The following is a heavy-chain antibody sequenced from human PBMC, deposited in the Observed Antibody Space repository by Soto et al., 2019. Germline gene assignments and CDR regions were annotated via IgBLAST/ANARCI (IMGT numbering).Heavy chain of an antibody. D-gene: IGHD1-26*01. CDR2: INQDGSEI. Sequence: EVQLLESGGGLVQPGGSLRLSCAASGFTFSSYWMNWVRQAPGKGLEWVASINQDGSEINFVDSVKGRFTISRDNARKSLYLQMNSLRAEDTAVYYCARDWGAPNYWGQGTLLTVSS. CDR3: ARDWGAPNY. CDR1: GFTFSSYW. J-gene: IGHJ4*02. V-gene: IGHV3-7*01.